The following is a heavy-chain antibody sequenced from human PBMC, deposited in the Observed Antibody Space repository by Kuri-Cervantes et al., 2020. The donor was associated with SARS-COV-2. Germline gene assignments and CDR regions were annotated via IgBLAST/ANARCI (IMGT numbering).Heavy chain of an antibody. D-gene: IGHD3-22*01. V-gene: IGHV3-30*02. J-gene: IGHJ4*02. CDR2: IRYDGSNK. Sequence: GESLKISCAASGFTFSSYEMNWVRQAPGKGLEWVAFIRYDGSNKYYADSVKGRFTISRDNSKNTLYLQMNSLRAEDTAVYYCASGYSIDYWGQGTLVTVSS. CDR3: ASGYSIDY. CDR1: GFTFSSYE.